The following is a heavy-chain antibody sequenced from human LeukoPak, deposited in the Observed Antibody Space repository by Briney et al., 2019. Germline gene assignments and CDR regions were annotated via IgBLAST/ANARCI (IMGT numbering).Heavy chain of an antibody. CDR2: INHSGST. Sequence: SETLSLTCAVYGGSLSGYYWGWIRQPPGKGLEWIGEINHSGSTNYNPSLKSRVTISVDTSKNQFSLKLSSVTAAGTAVYYCARGGELLGLAADYWGQGTLVTVSS. CDR3: ARGGELLGLAADY. CDR1: GGSLSGYY. D-gene: IGHD1-26*01. V-gene: IGHV4-34*01. J-gene: IGHJ4*02.